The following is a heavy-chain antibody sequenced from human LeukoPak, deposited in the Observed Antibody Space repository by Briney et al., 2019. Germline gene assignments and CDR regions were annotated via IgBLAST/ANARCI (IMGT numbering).Heavy chain of an antibody. CDR2: IIPIFGTA. Sequence: GASVKVSCKASGGTFSSYAISWVRQAPGQGLEWMGGIIPIFGTANYAQKFQGRVTITADESTSTAYMELSSLRSEDTAVYYCARGEEYSSSSLSYYYYYMDVWGKGTTVTVSS. CDR1: GGTFSSYA. CDR3: ARGEEYSSSSLSYYYYYMDV. J-gene: IGHJ6*03. V-gene: IGHV1-69*13. D-gene: IGHD6-6*01.